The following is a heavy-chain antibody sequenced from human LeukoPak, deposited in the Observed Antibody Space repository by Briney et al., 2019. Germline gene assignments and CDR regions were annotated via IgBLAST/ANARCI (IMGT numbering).Heavy chain of an antibody. J-gene: IGHJ4*02. Sequence: GVSLRLSCTASGFTFGDYLVSWFRQAPGKGLEWIGFISGGTTEDAASVKGRFTISRDDSTSIAYLQMNSLTTEDTAVYYCSRGSGWLSVYWGQGTLVAVSS. CDR2: ISGGTT. D-gene: IGHD6-19*01. CDR3: SRGSGWLSVY. V-gene: IGHV3-49*03. CDR1: GFTFGDYL.